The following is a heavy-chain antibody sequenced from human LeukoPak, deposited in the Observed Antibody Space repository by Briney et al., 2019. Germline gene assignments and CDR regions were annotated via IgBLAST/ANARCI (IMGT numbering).Heavy chain of an antibody. V-gene: IGHV1-2*02. CDR1: GYTFTGYY. Sequence: GASVKVSCKASGYTFTGYYMHWVRQAPAQGVEWMGWINPNRGGTNYAQKFQGRVTMTRDTSISTAYMELSRLRSDDTAVYYCARGFSGSYDYWGQGTLVTVSS. CDR2: INPNRGGT. J-gene: IGHJ4*02. D-gene: IGHD1-26*01. CDR3: ARGFSGSYDY.